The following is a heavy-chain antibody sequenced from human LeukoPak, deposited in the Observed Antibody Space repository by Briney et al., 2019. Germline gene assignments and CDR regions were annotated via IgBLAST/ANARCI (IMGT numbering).Heavy chain of an antibody. J-gene: IGHJ4*02. Sequence: GGSLRLSCAASGFTFSSYSMNWVRQAPGKGLEWVSSISSSSSYIYYADSVKGRFTISRDNAKNSLYLQMNSLRAKDTAVYYCARSYDYVWGSYLSYFDYWGQGTLVTVSS. CDR2: ISSSSSYI. D-gene: IGHD3-16*02. V-gene: IGHV3-21*01. CDR1: GFTFSSYS. CDR3: ARSYDYVWGSYLSYFDY.